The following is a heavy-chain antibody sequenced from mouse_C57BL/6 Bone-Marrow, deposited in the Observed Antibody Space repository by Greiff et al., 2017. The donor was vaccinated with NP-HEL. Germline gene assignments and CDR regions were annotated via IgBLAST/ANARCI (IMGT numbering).Heavy chain of an antibody. Sequence: EVQLQQSGPELVKPGASVKISCKASGYTFTDYYMNWVKQSHGKSLEWIGDINPNNGGTSYNQKFKGKATLTVDKSSSTAYMELRSLTSEDSAVYYCAKEGEYCDYYAMDYWGQGTSVTVSS. CDR2: INPNNGGT. CDR3: AKEGEYCDYYAMDY. D-gene: IGHD2-13*01. J-gene: IGHJ4*01. V-gene: IGHV1-26*01. CDR1: GYTFTDYY.